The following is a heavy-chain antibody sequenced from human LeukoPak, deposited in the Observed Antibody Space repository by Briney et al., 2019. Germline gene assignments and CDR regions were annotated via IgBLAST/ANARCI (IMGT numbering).Heavy chain of an antibody. Sequence: GGSLRLYCAASGFTFSSYAMSWFCQAPGKGLQWVSTISGGCGSTDYADSVKGRLTICRDNSKTTLYLQMDSLGAEDTAEYYCATMGYDFWSGYWPDYWGQGTLVTVSS. D-gene: IGHD3-3*01. CDR3: ATMGYDFWSGYWPDY. J-gene: IGHJ4*02. V-gene: IGHV3-23*01. CDR1: GFTFSSYA. CDR2: ISGGCGST.